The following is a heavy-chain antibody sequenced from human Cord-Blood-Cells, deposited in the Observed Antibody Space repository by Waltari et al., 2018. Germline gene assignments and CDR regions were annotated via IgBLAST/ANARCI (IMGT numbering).Heavy chain of an antibody. Sequence: QVQLQQWGAGLLKPSETLSLTCAVYGGFFSGYYWSWIRQPPGKGLELIGEINHSGSTNNHPSLRRRVTISVDTSKNQFALKLSSVTAADTAVYYCASLCSGGSCNPDYYYGMDVWGQGTTVTVSS. J-gene: IGHJ6*02. D-gene: IGHD2-15*01. CDR2: INHSGST. CDR1: GGFFSGYY. V-gene: IGHV4-34*01. CDR3: ASLCSGGSCNPDYYYGMDV.